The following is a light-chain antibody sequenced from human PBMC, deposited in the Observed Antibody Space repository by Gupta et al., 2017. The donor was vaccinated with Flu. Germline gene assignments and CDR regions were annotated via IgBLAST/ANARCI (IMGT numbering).Light chain of an antibody. CDR3: QSADSSGTYQVV. V-gene: IGLV3-25*03. Sequence: QTARITCSGDALTKQYAYWYQQKPGQAPVLMIYKDSERHSGIPERFSGSSSGTTVTLTISGVQAEDEADYYCQSADSSGTYQVVFGGGTKLTVL. CDR1: ALTKQY. J-gene: IGLJ2*01. CDR2: KDS.